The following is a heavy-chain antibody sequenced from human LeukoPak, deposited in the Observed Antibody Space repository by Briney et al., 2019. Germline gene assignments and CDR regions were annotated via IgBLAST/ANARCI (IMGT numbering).Heavy chain of an antibody. CDR2: ISPYRSNT. D-gene: IGHD1-26*01. Sequence: ASVKVSCKASGYTFSIYGLSWIRQAPGQGLEWVGWISPYRSNTNPIEKLQGRVTLTTDASTRTAYLELRSLRLDDTAVYYCARDSILGPTVFDYWGQGTLVTVSS. V-gene: IGHV1-18*01. CDR3: ARDSILGPTVFDY. J-gene: IGHJ4*02. CDR1: GYTFSIYG.